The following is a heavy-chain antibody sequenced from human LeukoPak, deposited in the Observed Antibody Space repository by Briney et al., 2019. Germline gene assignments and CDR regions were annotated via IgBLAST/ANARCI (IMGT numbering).Heavy chain of an antibody. D-gene: IGHD2-2*02. CDR1: ELTLSDHY. CDR3: VRDGARGPYTAFDL. CDR2: SRNKANRYTT. V-gene: IGHV3-72*01. J-gene: IGHJ3*01. Sequence: QPGGSLRLSCAASELTLSDHYMDWVRQAPGKGLEWIGRSRNKANRYTTEYAASVKGRFTVSRDDSKNSLYLQMNSLKTEDTAMYFCVRDGARGPYTAFDLWGQGTMVTVSS.